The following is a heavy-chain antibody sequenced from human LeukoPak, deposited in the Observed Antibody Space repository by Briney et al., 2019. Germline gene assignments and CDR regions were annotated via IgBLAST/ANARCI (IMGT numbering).Heavy chain of an antibody. Sequence: SETLSLTCTVSGGSISSSSYYWGWIRQPPGKGLEWIGYIYHSGSTYYNPSLKSRVTISVDRSKNQFSLKLSSVTAADTAVYYCARGADLSIVVVPAAISGFDYWGQGTLVTVSS. CDR3: ARGADLSIVVVPAAISGFDY. J-gene: IGHJ4*02. CDR2: IYHSGST. V-gene: IGHV4-39*07. CDR1: GGSISSSSYY. D-gene: IGHD2-2*01.